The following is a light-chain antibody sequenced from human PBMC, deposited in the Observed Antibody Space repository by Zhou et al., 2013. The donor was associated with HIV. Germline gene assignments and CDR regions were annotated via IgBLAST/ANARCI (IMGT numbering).Light chain of an antibody. J-gene: IGKJ1*01. CDR1: RDISTW. CDR3: LQHNSLPQT. V-gene: IGKV1-12*01. Sequence: IQMTQSPSSVSASVGDRVTITCRASRDISTWLAWYQQKPGKAPKLLIYAASSLQSGVPSRFSGSGSGTEFTLTISSLQLEDFATYYCLQHNSLPQTFGQGTKVEIK. CDR2: AAS.